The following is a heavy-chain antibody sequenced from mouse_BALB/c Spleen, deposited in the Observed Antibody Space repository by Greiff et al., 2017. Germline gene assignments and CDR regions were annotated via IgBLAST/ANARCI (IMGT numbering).Heavy chain of an antibody. CDR2: INPGSGGT. D-gene: IGHD2-3*01. CDR1: GYAFTNYL. V-gene: IGHV1-54*01. CDR3: ASHYDGSTWFAY. Sequence: VQLQESGAGLVRPGTSVKVSCTASGYAFTNYLIEWVKQRPGQGLEWIGGINPGSGGTNYNEKFKGKATLTADKSSSTAYMQLSSLTSDDSAVYFCASHYDGSTWFAYWGQGTLVTVSA. J-gene: IGHJ3*01.